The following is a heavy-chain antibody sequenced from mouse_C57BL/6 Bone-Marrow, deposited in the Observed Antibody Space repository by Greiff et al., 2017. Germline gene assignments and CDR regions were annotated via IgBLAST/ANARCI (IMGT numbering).Heavy chain of an antibody. CDR2: LHPNRGST. J-gene: IGHJ3*01. CDR1: GYTFTRYW. V-gene: IGHV1-64*01. Sequence: QVQLQQPGAELVKPGASLKFSCTASGYTFTRYWMHWVPQRPGQGLEWIAMLHPNRGSTNYNEKFKSKVTLTVEKSSSTAYMQLSSLKSEDSAVYYCARVGWLLRFRFAYGDQGTLVTVSA. CDR3: ARVGWLLRFRFAY. D-gene: IGHD2-3*01.